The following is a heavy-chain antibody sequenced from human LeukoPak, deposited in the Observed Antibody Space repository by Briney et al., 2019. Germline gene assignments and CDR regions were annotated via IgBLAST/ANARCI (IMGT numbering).Heavy chain of an antibody. D-gene: IGHD6-19*01. Sequence: GGSLRLSCAAAGFTFSSYAMSWVRQAPGKGLEWVSAISGSGGSTYYADSVKGRFTISRDNSKNTLYLQMNSLRAEDTAVYYCAKDDGRIAVAGTYTYWGQGTLVTVSS. J-gene: IGHJ4*02. V-gene: IGHV3-23*01. CDR1: GFTFSSYA. CDR2: ISGSGGST. CDR3: AKDDGRIAVAGTYTY.